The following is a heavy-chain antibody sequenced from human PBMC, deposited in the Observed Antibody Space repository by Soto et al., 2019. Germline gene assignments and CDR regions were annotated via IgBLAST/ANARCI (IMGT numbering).Heavy chain of an antibody. D-gene: IGHD3-3*02. CDR3: ASSHLNYYYYYGMDV. V-gene: IGHV1-3*01. CDR2: INAGNGNT. J-gene: IGHJ6*02. Sequence: ASVKVSCKASGYTFTSYAMHWVRQAPGQRLEWMGWINAGNGNTKYSQKFQGRVTITRGTSASTAYMELSSLRSEDTAVYYCASSHLNYYYYYGMDVWGQGTTVTVSS. CDR1: GYTFTSYA.